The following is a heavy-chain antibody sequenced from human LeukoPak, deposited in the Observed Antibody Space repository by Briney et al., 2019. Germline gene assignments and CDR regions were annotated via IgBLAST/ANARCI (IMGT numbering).Heavy chain of an antibody. J-gene: IGHJ5*01. CDR3: ARHPTGYPNWLDS. Sequence: PSETLSVTCTVSGGSITTIPYIWGWIRQPPGKGLEGIGTISYVGTTYYEPSLKSRVTMSIDTSQNQFSLNFNSATAADTAVYYCARHPTGYPNWLDSWGQGTLVIVSS. V-gene: IGHV4-39*01. CDR1: GGSITTIPYI. CDR2: ISYVGTT. D-gene: IGHD3-9*01.